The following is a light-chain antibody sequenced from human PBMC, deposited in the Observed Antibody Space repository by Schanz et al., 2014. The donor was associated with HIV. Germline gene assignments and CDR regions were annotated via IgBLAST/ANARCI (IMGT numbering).Light chain of an antibody. J-gene: IGLJ2*01. CDR3: CSYTGSGTLV. Sequence: QSALAQPASVSGSPGQSITISCTGTSNTVDNYNLVSWYQLHPGKAPKLMIFEVSKRPSGISNRFSGSKSANTASLTISGLQTEDEADYYCCSYTGSGTLVFGGGTKLTVL. V-gene: IGLV2-23*02. CDR2: EVS. CDR1: SNTVDNYNL.